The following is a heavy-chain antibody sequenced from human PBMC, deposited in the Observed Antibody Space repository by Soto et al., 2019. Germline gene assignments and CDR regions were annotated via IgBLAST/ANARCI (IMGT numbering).Heavy chain of an antibody. CDR3: AKRRRIVVVPAAQTYYYYYMDV. Sequence: EVQLLESGGGLVQPGGSLRLSCAASGFTFSSYAMSWVRQAPGRGLEWVSAISGSGGSSYYADSVKGRFTISRDNSKNTLYLQMNSLRAEDTAVYYCAKRRRIVVVPAAQTYYYYYMDVWGKGTTVTVSS. D-gene: IGHD2-2*01. CDR2: ISGSGGSS. J-gene: IGHJ6*03. CDR1: GFTFSSYA. V-gene: IGHV3-23*01.